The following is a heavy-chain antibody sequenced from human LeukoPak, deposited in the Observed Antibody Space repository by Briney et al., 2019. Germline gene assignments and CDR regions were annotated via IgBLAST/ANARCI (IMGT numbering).Heavy chain of an antibody. Sequence: ASVKISCKVSGYTFTDYYMHWVQQAPGQGLEWMGLVDPEDGETIYAEKFQGRVTITADTSTDTAYMELSSLRSEETAGYYCATTREYGSGSYLPDYWGQGTLVTVSS. CDR2: VDPEDGET. V-gene: IGHV1-69-2*01. J-gene: IGHJ4*02. CDR1: GYTFTDYY. CDR3: ATTREYGSGSYLPDY. D-gene: IGHD3-10*01.